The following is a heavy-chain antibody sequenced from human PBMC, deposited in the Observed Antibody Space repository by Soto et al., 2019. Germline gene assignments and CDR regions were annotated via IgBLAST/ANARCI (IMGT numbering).Heavy chain of an antibody. J-gene: IGHJ4*02. CDR2: ISGSGGST. V-gene: IGHV3-23*01. Sequence: EVQLLESGGGLVQPGGSLRLSCAASGFTFSTYAMAWVRQAPGKGLEWVSGISGSGGSTNHAESVKGRFIISRDNSKTMVYLQMNSLRPEDPAVYYCACLAWFGDPVPPFDCWGQGTVVTVSS. CDR3: ACLAWFGDPVPPFDC. D-gene: IGHD3-10*01. CDR1: GFTFSTYA.